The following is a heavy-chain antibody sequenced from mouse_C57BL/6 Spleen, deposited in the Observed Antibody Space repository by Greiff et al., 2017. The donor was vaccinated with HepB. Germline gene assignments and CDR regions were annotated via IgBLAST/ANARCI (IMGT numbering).Heavy chain of an antibody. V-gene: IGHV1-72*01. CDR3: ANHYEGDDYYAMDY. Sequence: QVQLQQSGAELVKPGASVKLSCKASGYTFTSYWMHWVKQRPGRGLEWIGRIDPNSGGTKYNEKFKSKATLTVDKPSSTAYMQLRRLTSEDSAVYYCANHYEGDDYYAMDYWGQGTSVTVSS. J-gene: IGHJ4*01. CDR1: GYTFTSYW. D-gene: IGHD2-3*01. CDR2: IDPNSGGT.